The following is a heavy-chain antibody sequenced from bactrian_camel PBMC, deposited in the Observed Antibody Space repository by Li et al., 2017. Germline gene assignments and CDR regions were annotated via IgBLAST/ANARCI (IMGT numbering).Heavy chain of an antibody. V-gene: IGHV3S1*01. Sequence: QVQLVESGGGSVQAGGSLRLSCTGSADIYGCGGWFRQAPGKGLEWVSGISDSGVTTRYADFAKGRFTISRDYVKNILYLQMDSLNSDDTAMYYCAARRADGCSPHRFAYDYGNPGQGTQVTVS. D-gene: IGHD1*01. CDR1: ADIYGCG. J-gene: IGHJ4*01. CDR2: ISDSGVTT. CDR3: AARRADGCSPHRFAYDYGN.